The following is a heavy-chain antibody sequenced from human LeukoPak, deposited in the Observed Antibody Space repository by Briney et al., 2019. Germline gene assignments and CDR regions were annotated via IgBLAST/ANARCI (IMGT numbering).Heavy chain of an antibody. D-gene: IGHD2-15*01. CDR3: ARVRYCSGGSCQYFDY. CDR1: GFTFSSFA. CDR2: ISGSVGST. J-gene: IGHJ4*02. Sequence: GESLRLSCAASGFTFSSFAMSWVRQAPGKGLEWVSAISGSVGSTFYADSVKGRFTISRDNSKNTLYLQMNSLRAEDTAIYYCARVRYCSGGSCQYFDYWGQGTLVTVSS. V-gene: IGHV3-23*01.